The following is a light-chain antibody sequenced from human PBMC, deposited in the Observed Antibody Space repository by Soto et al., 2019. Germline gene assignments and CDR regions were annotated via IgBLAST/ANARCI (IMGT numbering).Light chain of an antibody. V-gene: IGKV3-15*01. CDR3: QQYNKWLRGT. CDR2: SAS. J-gene: IGKJ1*01. Sequence: EIVMTQSPATLSVSPGERATLSCRASQSVSSNLARYQQKPGQAPRLLIYSASTRATGIPARFSGSGSGTEFTLTISSLQSEDFADYYGQQYNKWLRGTFGQGTKVEIK. CDR1: QSVSSN.